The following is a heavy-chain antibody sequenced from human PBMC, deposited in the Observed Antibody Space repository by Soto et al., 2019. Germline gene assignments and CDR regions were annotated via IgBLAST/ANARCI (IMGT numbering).Heavy chain of an antibody. CDR1: GYTFTTYG. J-gene: IGHJ4*02. CDR3: ARTATSNYDSGGAKCDF. Sequence: QVQLVQSGAEVKKPGASVKVSCKASGYTFTTYGISWVRQAPGQGLEWMGWISAYNGNTNYAQKLQGRVTMTTDTHTSTAYRELRSLRSDDTAVYYCARTATSNYDSGGAKCDFWGQGTLVTVSS. V-gene: IGHV1-18*01. D-gene: IGHD3-22*01. CDR2: ISAYNGNT.